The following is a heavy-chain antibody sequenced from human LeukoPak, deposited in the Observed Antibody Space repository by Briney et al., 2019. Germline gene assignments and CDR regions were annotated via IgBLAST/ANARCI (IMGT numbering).Heavy chain of an antibody. D-gene: IGHD6-13*01. J-gene: IGHJ6*03. CDR1: GFAFHDYA. V-gene: IGHV3-9*03. CDR2: ITWNSGKV. Sequence: GRSLRLSCAASGFAFHDYAMYWVRQAPGKGLEWVSSITWNSGKVGYADSVKGRFTISRDNAKNSLYLQMNSLRDEDMALYYCTTGAAAGIRLGTNYYYYMDVWGKGTTVTVSS. CDR3: TTGAAAGIRLGTNYYYYMDV.